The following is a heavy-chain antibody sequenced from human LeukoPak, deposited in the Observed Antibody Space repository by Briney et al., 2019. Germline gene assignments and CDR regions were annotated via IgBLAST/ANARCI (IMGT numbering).Heavy chain of an antibody. J-gene: IGHJ4*02. CDR1: GYSISSCYY. Sequence: SETLSLTCAVSGYSISSCYYWGWIRQPPGKGLEWIGSIYHSGSTYYNPSLKSRVTISVDTSKNQFSLKLSSVTAADTAVYYCAREASYSSSWYGGSVDYWGQGTLVTVSS. CDR2: IYHSGST. D-gene: IGHD6-13*01. V-gene: IGHV4-38-2*02. CDR3: AREASYSSSWYGGSVDY.